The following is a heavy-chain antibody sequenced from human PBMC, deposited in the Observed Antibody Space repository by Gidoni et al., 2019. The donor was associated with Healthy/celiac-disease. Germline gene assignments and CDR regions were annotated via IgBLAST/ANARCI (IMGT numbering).Heavy chain of an antibody. CDR2: INHSGST. D-gene: IGHD1-20*01. V-gene: IGHV4-34*01. J-gene: IGHJ4*02. Sequence: QVQLQQWGAGLLKPSETLSLTCAVSGGSFSGYYWSWIRQPPGKGLEWIGEINHSGSTNYNPSLKSRVTISVDTSKNQFSLKLSSVTAADTAVYYCARGRYGLSVAYWGQGTLVTVSS. CDR3: ARGRYGLSVAY. CDR1: GGSFSGYY.